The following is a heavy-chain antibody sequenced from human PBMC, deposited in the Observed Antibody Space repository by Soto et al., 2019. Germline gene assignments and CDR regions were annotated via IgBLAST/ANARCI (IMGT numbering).Heavy chain of an antibody. V-gene: IGHV4-4*02. CDR3: ARDSYAECYYYGMDV. J-gene: IGHJ6*02. CDR2: IYHSGST. D-gene: IGHD1-26*01. CDR1: GGSISSSNW. Sequence: PSETLSLTCAVSGGSISSSNWWSWVRQPPGKGLEWIGEIYHSGSTNYNPSLKSRVTISVDKSKNQFSLKLSSVTAADTAVYYCARDSYAECYYYGMDVWGQGTTVTVSS.